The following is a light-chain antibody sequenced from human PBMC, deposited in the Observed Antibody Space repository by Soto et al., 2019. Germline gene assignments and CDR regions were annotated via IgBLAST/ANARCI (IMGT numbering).Light chain of an antibody. Sequence: AIRMTQSPSSFSASTGDTVTITCRASQRIISYLAWYQQKPGKAPELLISAASSLQSGVPSRFSGSGSGTDFTLTIRRLQSEDFATYYCQQYYNYPRTFGQGTKVAIK. CDR2: AAS. J-gene: IGKJ1*01. CDR3: QQYYNYPRT. V-gene: IGKV1-8*01. CDR1: QRIISY.